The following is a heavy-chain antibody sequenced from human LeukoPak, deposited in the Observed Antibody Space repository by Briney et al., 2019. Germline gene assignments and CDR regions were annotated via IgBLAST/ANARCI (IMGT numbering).Heavy chain of an antibody. J-gene: IGHJ4*02. CDR3: ARGPPPSTTYYDFWSGYYYSYFDY. D-gene: IGHD3-3*01. Sequence: ASVKVSYKASGYTFTSYDINWVRQATGQGLEWMGWMNPNSGNTGYAQKFQGRVTMTRNTSISTAYMELSSLRSEDTAVYYCARGPPPSTTYYDFWSGYYYSYFDYWGQGTLVTVSS. CDR2: MNPNSGNT. CDR1: GYTFTSYD. V-gene: IGHV1-8*01.